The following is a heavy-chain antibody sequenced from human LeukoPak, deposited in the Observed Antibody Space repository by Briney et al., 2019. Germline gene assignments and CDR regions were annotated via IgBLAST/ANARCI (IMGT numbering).Heavy chain of an antibody. Sequence: ASVKVSCKASGYTFTGYYMHWVRQAPGRGLEWMGIINPSGGSTSYAQKFQGRVTMTRDTSTSTVYMELSSLRSEDTAVYYCARDLRLWFGELHQYYYYYMDVWGKGTTVTISS. CDR3: ARDLRLWFGELHQYYYYYMDV. CDR1: GYTFTGYY. J-gene: IGHJ6*03. V-gene: IGHV1-46*01. D-gene: IGHD3-10*01. CDR2: INPSGGST.